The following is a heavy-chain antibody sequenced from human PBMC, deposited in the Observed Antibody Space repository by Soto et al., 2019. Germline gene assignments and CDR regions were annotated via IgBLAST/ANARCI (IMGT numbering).Heavy chain of an antibody. J-gene: IGHJ4*02. Sequence: EVQLVESGGGLVKPGGSLRLSCAASGFTFSNAWMSWVRQAPGKGLEWVGRIKSKTDGGTTDYAAPVKGRFTISRDDSKNTLYLQMNSLKTEDTAVYYCTTRAPSTRPGIAAAGTPPYGYWGQGTLVTVSS. CDR2: IKSKTDGGTT. V-gene: IGHV3-15*01. CDR3: TTRAPSTRPGIAAAGTPPYGY. CDR1: GFTFSNAW. D-gene: IGHD6-13*01.